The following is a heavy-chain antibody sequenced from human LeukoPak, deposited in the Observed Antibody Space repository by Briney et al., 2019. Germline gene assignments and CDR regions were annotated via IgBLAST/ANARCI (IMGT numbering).Heavy chain of an antibody. CDR2: INHSGST. J-gene: IGHJ4*02. Sequence: SETLSLTCAVYGGSFSGYYWSWIRQPPGKGLEWIGEINHSGSTNYNPSLKSRVTISVDTSKNQFSLKLSSVTAADTAVYYCARDWTGVRGVITDDYWGQGTLVTVSS. CDR1: GGSFSGYY. D-gene: IGHD3-10*01. V-gene: IGHV4-34*01. CDR3: ARDWTGVRGVITDDY.